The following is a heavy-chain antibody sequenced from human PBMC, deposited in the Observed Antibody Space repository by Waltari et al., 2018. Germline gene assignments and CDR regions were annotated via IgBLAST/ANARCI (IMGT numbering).Heavy chain of an antibody. D-gene: IGHD3-10*01. CDR2: IDHSGRT. CDR1: GGSFSNYY. J-gene: IGHJ6*03. Sequence: QVHLQQWGAGLLKPSETLSLTCGVSGGSFSNYYWSWIRQPPGRGLEWIGEIDHSGRTNYNPSLKSRVTLSVDTSKKEFSLRLTSVTAADTAIYYCAGLRFNYYYFYHMDVWGKGTTVTVSS. CDR3: AGLRFNYYYFYHMDV. V-gene: IGHV4-34*02.